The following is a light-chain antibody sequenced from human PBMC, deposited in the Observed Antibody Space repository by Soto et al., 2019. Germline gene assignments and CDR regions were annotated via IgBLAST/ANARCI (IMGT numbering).Light chain of an antibody. V-gene: IGKV3-20*01. CDR1: QSVSSSY. CDR2: GAS. J-gene: IGKJ5*01. CDR3: QQDGRSPLVN. Sequence: EIVLTQSPCTLSLSPGERATLSCRASQSVSSSYLAWPQQKSGQAPRLLIFGASSRATGVPDRFSGSGSGTDVTLTSSRVEPEDFAVYYWQQDGRSPLVNFGQGTRLESK.